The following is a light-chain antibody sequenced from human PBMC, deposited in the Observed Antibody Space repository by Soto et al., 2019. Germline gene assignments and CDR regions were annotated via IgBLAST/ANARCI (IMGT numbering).Light chain of an antibody. CDR3: QQCYRTPLT. CDR2: WAS. CDR1: QSVLYSSNNKNY. Sequence: DIVMTQSPDSLAVSLGERATINCKSSQSVLYSSNNKNYLAWYQQKPGQPPKLLIYWASTRESGVPDRFSGSGSGTDFTLTISSLQAEDVAAYYCQQCYRTPLTFGGGTKVQIK. V-gene: IGKV4-1*01. J-gene: IGKJ4*01.